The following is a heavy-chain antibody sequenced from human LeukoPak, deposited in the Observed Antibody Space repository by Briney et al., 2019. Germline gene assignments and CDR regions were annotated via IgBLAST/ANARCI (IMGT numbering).Heavy chain of an antibody. CDR2: IYTSGST. D-gene: IGHD3-22*01. CDR1: GGSISSYY. V-gene: IGHV4-4*07. CDR3: ARDRYYYDSSGYSYFDY. Sequence: SETPSLTCTVSGGSISSYYWSWIRQPAGKGLEWIGRIYTSGSTNYNPSLKSRVTMSVDTSKNQFSLKLSSVTAADTAVYYCARDRYYYDSSGYSYFDYWGQGTLVTVSS. J-gene: IGHJ4*02.